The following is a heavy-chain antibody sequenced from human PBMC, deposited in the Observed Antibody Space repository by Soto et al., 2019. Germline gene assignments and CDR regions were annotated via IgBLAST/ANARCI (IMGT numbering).Heavy chain of an antibody. V-gene: IGHV3-21*01. D-gene: IGHD1-7*01. CDR2: ISSSSSYI. CDR1: GFTFSSYS. Sequence: GGSLRLSCAASGFTFSSYSMNWVRQAPGKGLEWVSSISSSSSYIYYADSVKGRFTISRDNAKNSLYLQMNSLRAEDTAVYYCARLPGTTAGAFDYWGQGTLVTVSS. CDR3: ARLPGTTAGAFDY. J-gene: IGHJ4*02.